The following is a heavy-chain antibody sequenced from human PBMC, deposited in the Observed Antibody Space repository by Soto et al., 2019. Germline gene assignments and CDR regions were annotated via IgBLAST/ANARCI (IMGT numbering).Heavy chain of an antibody. CDR2: ISGFNGNT. J-gene: IGHJ6*03. Sequence: QDPLVQSGAEVKKPGASVTVSCKASGYSFTNYGITWVRQAPRQGLEWMGWISGFNGNTHYAQKLQGSVTITKGASTSTAYMELGSLRSYDTAVYYCARDRGVAPPVAGNTHYYYYMHVWGKGTTVTVS. CDR1: GYSFTNYG. CDR3: ARDRGVAPPVAGNTHYYYYMHV. D-gene: IGHD6-19*01. V-gene: IGHV1-18*01.